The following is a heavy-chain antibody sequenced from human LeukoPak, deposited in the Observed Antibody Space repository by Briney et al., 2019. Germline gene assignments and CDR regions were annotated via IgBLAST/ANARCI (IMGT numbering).Heavy chain of an antibody. CDR3: AKEMATTTGFDY. CDR2: ISYDGSNK. CDR1: GFTFSSYA. Sequence: GGSLRLSCAASGFTFSSYAMHWVRQAPGKGLEWVAVISYDGSNKYYADSVKGRFTISRDNSKDTLYLQMNSLRAEDTAVYYCAKEMATTTGFDYWAREPWSPSPQ. D-gene: IGHD5-24*01. V-gene: IGHV3-30*01. J-gene: IGHJ4*02.